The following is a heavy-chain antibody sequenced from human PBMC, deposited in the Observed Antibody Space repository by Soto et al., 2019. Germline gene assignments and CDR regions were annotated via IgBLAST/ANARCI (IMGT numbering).Heavy chain of an antibody. CDR3: ARDKKVVTANFGVPGPYYYYGMDV. J-gene: IGHJ6*02. Sequence: PVGSLRLSCAASGFTFSSYSMNWVRQAPGKGLEWVSYISSSSSTIYYADSVKGRFTISRDNAKNSLYLQMNSLRDEDTAVYYCARDKKVVTANFGVPGPYYYYGMDVWGQGTTVTVSS. D-gene: IGHD2-21*02. V-gene: IGHV3-48*02. CDR1: GFTFSSYS. CDR2: ISSSSSTI.